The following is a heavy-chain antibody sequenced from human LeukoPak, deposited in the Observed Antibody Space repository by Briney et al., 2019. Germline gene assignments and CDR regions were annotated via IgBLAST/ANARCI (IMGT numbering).Heavy chain of an antibody. D-gene: IGHD5-12*01. V-gene: IGHV4-31*03. Sequence: KPSQTLSLTCTVSGGSISSGGYYWSWIRQHPGKGLEWIGYIYYSGSTYYTPSLKNRVTISVATSKNQFSLRLSSVTAVDTAVYYCARGGGGYSWYLDLWGRGTLVTVSS. CDR1: GGSISSGGYY. J-gene: IGHJ2*01. CDR2: IYYSGST. CDR3: ARGGGGYSWYLDL.